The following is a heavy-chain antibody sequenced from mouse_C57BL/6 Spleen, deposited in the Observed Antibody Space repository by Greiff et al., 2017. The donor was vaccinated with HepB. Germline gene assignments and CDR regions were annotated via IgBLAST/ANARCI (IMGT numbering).Heavy chain of an antibody. CDR1: GYTFTSYW. J-gene: IGHJ4*01. CDR3: ASPYYSNYDAMDY. V-gene: IGHV1-55*01. D-gene: IGHD2-5*01. Sequence: QVHVKQPGAELVKPGASVKMSCKASGYTFTSYWITWVKQRPGQGLEWIGDIYPGSGSTNYNEKFKSKATLTVDTSSSTAYMQLSSLTSEDSAVYYCASPYYSNYDAMDYWGQGTSVTVSS. CDR2: IYPGSGST.